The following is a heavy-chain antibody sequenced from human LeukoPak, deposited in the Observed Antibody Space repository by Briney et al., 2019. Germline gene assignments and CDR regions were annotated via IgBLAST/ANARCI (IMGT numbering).Heavy chain of an antibody. CDR3: GRDRPTGYYDY. D-gene: IGHD3-9*01. CDR2: INHSGIT. V-gene: IGHV4-38-2*02. J-gene: IGHJ4*02. Sequence: PSETLSLTRTVSSYSLNSGYYWGWIRQSPGKGLEWIASINHSGITYYNPSLKSRVTISVDTTKNQFSLKLTSVTAADTGVYYCGRDRPTGYYDYWGQGILVTVSS. CDR1: SYSLNSGYY.